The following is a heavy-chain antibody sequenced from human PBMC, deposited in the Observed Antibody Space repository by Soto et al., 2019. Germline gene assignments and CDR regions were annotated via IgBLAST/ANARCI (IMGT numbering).Heavy chain of an antibody. D-gene: IGHD3-10*01. CDR1: GFSLSTSGMC. Sequence: SGPTLVNPTQTLTLTCTFSGFSLSTSGMCVSWIRQPPGKALEWLARIDWDDDKYYSTSLKTRLTISKDTSKNQVVLTMTNMDPVDTATYYCARDLGDYYGSGISYYMDVWGKGTTVTVSS. V-gene: IGHV2-70*11. J-gene: IGHJ6*03. CDR3: ARDLGDYYGSGISYYMDV. CDR2: IDWDDDK.